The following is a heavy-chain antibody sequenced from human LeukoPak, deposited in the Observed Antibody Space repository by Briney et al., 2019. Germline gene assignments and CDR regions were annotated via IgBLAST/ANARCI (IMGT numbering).Heavy chain of an antibody. CDR1: GFXFSTYW. CDR3: ARALRGFYFNY. V-gene: IGHV3-7*02. J-gene: IGHJ4*02. CDR2: IKQDGSEK. Sequence: PGGSLRLSCAASGFXFSTYWITWVRRAPGKGLEWVANIKQDGSEKYYVDSVKGRFTISRDNAKNSLYLQMISLRAEDTAVYYCARALRGFYFNYWGQGTLVTVSS. D-gene: IGHD2-15*01.